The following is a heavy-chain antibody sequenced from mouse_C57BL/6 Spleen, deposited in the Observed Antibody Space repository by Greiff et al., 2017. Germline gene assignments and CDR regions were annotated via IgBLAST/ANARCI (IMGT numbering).Heavy chain of an antibody. CDR2: ISSGGDYS. D-gene: IGHD1-1*01. Sequence: DVMLVESGEGLVKPGGSLKLSCAASGFTFSSYAMSWVRQTPEKRLEWVAYISSGGDYSYYADTVKGRFTISRDNARNTLYLQMSSMKSEDTAMYYCTRDRSTTVVAPVVDGWGKGASVTVSS. J-gene: IGHJ4*01. CDR3: TRDRSTTVVAPVVDG. V-gene: IGHV5-9-1*02. CDR1: GFTFSSYA.